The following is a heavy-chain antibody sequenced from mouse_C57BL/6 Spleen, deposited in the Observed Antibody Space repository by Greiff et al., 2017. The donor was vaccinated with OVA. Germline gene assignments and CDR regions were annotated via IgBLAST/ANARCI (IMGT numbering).Heavy chain of an antibody. CDR2: IDPSDSYT. V-gene: IGHV1-59*01. D-gene: IGHD1-1*01. Sequence: QVQLQQPGAELVRPGTSVKLSCKASGYTFTSYWMHWVKQRPGQGLEWIGVIDPSDSYTNYNQKFKGKATLTVDTSSSTAYMQLSSLTSEDSAVYYCARGGYYGSPYYYAMDYWGQGTSVTVSS. CDR1: GYTFTSYW. CDR3: ARGGYYGSPYYYAMDY. J-gene: IGHJ4*01.